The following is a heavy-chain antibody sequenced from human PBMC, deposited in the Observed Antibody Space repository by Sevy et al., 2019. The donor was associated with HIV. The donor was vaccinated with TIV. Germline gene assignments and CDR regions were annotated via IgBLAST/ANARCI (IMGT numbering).Heavy chain of an antibody. CDR3: ARAAQKATIVDAFDI. CDR1: GGTFSSYA. J-gene: IGHJ3*02. V-gene: IGHV1-69*10. CDR2: IIPLVNIT. D-gene: IGHD5-12*01. Sequence: ASVKVSCKTSGGTFSSYAFSWVRQAPGQWLEWMGGIIPLVNITDYAQKFQGRVTITADKSTSTAYMELSSLRSEDTAVYYCARAAQKATIVDAFDIWGHGTMVTVSS.